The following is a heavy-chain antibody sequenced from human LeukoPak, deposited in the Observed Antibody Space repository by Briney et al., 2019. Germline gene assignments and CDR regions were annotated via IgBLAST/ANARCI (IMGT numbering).Heavy chain of an antibody. Sequence: GGSLRLSCAASGFTFSSYSMNWVRQAPGKGLVWVSRINSDGSSTSYADSVKGRFTISRDNAKNTLYLQMNSLRAEDTAVYYCARAYCSGGSCYRAHYYYYYMDVWGKGTTVTVSS. CDR3: ARAYCSGGSCYRAHYYYYYMDV. CDR1: GFTFSSYS. CDR2: INSDGSST. V-gene: IGHV3-74*01. D-gene: IGHD2-15*01. J-gene: IGHJ6*03.